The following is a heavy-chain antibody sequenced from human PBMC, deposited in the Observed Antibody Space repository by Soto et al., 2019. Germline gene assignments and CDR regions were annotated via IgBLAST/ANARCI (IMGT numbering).Heavy chain of an antibody. CDR1: GFTFSSHG. Sequence: EVQLLESGGGLVQPGGSLRLSCAASGFTFSSHGMTWVRQAPGKGLERVSAISGDSGATYYADSVKGRFTISRDNSTNTLALQMSSRRAEDTAVYYCAKSSDCTSGSCSVAYYYMDVWVKGTAVTVTS. J-gene: IGHJ6*03. D-gene: IGHD2-15*01. CDR3: AKSSDCTSGSCSVAYYYMDV. V-gene: IGHV3-23*01. CDR2: ISGDSGAT.